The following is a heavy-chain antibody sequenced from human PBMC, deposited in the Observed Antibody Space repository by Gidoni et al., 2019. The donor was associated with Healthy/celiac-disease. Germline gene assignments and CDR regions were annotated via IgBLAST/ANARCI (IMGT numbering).Heavy chain of an antibody. CDR1: GFSFSSYA. CDR3: AKGEELWFGFMDV. J-gene: IGHJ6*02. D-gene: IGHD3-10*01. V-gene: IGHV3-23*01. Sequence: EVQLLESGGGLVQPGGSLRLSCAASGFSFSSYAMSWVRQAPGKGLEWVSAISGSGGSTYYADSVKGRFTISRDNSKNTLYLQMNSLRAEDTAVYYCAKGEELWFGFMDVWGQGTTVTVSS. CDR2: ISGSGGST.